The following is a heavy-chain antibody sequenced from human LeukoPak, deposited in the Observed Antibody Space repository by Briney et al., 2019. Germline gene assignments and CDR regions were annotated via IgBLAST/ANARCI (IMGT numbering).Heavy chain of an antibody. D-gene: IGHD3-16*02. CDR1: GYTFTGYY. V-gene: IGHV1-2*02. J-gene: IGHJ4*02. CDR2: INPNSGGT. CDR3: ASAQGDYVWGSYRPLDY. Sequence: ASVKVSCKASGYTFTGYYMHRVRQAPGQGLEWMGWINPNSGGTNYAQKFQGRVTMTRDTSISTAYMELSRLRSDDTAVYYCASAQGDYVWGSYRPLDYWGQGTLVTVSS.